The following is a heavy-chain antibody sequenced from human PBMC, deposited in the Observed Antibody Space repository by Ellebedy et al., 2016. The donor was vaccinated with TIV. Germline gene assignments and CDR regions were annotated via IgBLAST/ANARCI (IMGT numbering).Heavy chain of an antibody. CDR2: INHSGST. CDR1: GGSFSGYY. Sequence: SETLSLXXAVYGGSFSGYYWSWIRQPPGKGLEWIGEINHSGSTNYNPSLKSRVTISVDTSKNQFSLKLSSVTAADTAVYYCARGPRSYYGSGSYWYVWGQGTTVTVSS. CDR3: ARGPRSYYGSGSYWYV. D-gene: IGHD3-10*01. J-gene: IGHJ6*02. V-gene: IGHV4-34*01.